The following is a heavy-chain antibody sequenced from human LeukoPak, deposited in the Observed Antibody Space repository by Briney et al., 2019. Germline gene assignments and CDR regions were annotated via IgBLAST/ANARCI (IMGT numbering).Heavy chain of an antibody. V-gene: IGHV3-23*01. CDR1: GFTFADYT. CDR2: ISGSGGST. CDR3: ARGYSSSWFSSFDY. D-gene: IGHD6-13*01. Sequence: GGSLRLSCTTSGFTFADYTMHWFRQAPGKGLEWVSAISGSGGSTYYADSVKGRFSISRDNSKNTLYLQMNSLRAEDTALYYCARGYSSSWFSSFDYWGQGTLVTVSS. J-gene: IGHJ4*02.